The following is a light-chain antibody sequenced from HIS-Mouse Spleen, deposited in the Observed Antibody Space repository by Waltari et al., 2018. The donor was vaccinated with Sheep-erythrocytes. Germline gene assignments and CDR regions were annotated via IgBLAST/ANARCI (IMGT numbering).Light chain of an antibody. J-gene: IGLJ2*01. CDR2: DVS. CDR3: CSYAGSYTFVV. Sequence: QSALTQPRSVSGSPGQSVTISCTGTSSDVGGYNYVSWYQQHPGKAPKLMSYDVSKRPSGVPDRFSGSKSGNTASLTISGLQAEDEADYYCCSYAGSYTFVVFGGGTKLTVV. CDR1: SSDVGGYNY. V-gene: IGLV2-11*01.